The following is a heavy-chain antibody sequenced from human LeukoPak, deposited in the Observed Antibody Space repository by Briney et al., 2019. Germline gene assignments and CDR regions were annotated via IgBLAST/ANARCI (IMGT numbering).Heavy chain of an antibody. CDR3: ARARGNCGGDCYPFDY. CDR2: ISSSSSYT. V-gene: IGHV3-11*03. J-gene: IGHJ4*02. D-gene: IGHD2-21*02. CDR1: GFTFSDYY. Sequence: GGSLRLSCAASGFTFSDYYMSWIRQAPGKGLEWVSYISSSSSYTNYADSVKGRFTISRDNAKDSLYLQMNSLRAEDTAVYYCARARGNCGGDCYPFDYWGQGTLVTVSS.